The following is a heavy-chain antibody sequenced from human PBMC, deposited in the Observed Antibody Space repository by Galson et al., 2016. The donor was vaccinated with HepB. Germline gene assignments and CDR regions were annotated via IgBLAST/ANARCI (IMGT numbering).Heavy chain of an antibody. V-gene: IGHV3-30*04. D-gene: IGHD6-13*01. CDR3: ARDARYSSNWYYGVASSGFYYYGMDV. CDR2: IAYDGSNK. CDR1: GFTFSSYT. J-gene: IGHJ6*02. Sequence: SLRLSCAASGFTFSSYTMHWVRQTPGKGLEWVALIAYDGSNKYYADSVKGRFTISRDNSKNTLYLQMNSLRAEDTAIYYCARDARYSSNWYYGVASSGFYYYGMDVWGQGTTVTVSS.